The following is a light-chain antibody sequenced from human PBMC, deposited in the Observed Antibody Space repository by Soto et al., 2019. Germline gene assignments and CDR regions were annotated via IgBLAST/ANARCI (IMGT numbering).Light chain of an antibody. CDR3: CSYAGGPYV. Sequence: QSALTQPRSVSGSPGQSVAISCTGTSSDVGGYDYVSWYQQHPGKALNVIIFDVSKRPSGVPDRFSGSKSGNTASLTISGLQAEDEADYYCCSYAGGPYVFGTGTKLTVL. CDR1: SSDVGGYDY. CDR2: DVS. V-gene: IGLV2-11*01. J-gene: IGLJ1*01.